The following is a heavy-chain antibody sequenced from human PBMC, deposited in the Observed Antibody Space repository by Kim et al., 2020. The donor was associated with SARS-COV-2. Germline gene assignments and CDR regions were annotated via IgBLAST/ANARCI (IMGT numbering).Heavy chain of an antibody. D-gene: IGHD5-18*01. V-gene: IGHV3-30*02. Sequence: ADSVKGRFTISRDKSKNTLYLQMNSLRAEDTAVYYCRNSYGSNYYYGMDVWGQGTTVTVSS. CDR3: RNSYGSNYYYGMDV. J-gene: IGHJ6*02.